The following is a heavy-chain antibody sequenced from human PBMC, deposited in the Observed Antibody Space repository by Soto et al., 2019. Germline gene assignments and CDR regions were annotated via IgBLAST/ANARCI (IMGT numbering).Heavy chain of an antibody. CDR1: GFTFSSYA. J-gene: IGHJ6*02. CDR2: ISGSGGIT. D-gene: IGHD3-16*01. Sequence: EVKLLDSGGGLVQTGGSLRLSCAASGFTFSSYAMGWVRQAPGKGLDWVSVISGSGGITYSADSVKGRFTISRDNSKNMLYLQINSLRAEDTAVYYCAKGITDTGRYYYYSMDVWGQGIAVTFS. CDR3: AKGITDTGRYYYYSMDV. V-gene: IGHV3-23*01.